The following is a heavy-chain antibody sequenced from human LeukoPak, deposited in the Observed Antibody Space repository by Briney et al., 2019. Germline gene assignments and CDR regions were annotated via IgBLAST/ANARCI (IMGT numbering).Heavy chain of an antibody. CDR3: ARYTVTNLLDY. D-gene: IGHD4-17*01. CDR2: INHSGNT. J-gene: IGHJ4*02. CDR1: GGSISSDDDY. V-gene: IGHV4-30-4*08. Sequence: PSQTLSLTCSVSGGSISSDDDYWSWIRQPPGKGLEWIGYINHSGNTYYIPSLRSRATISIDTSKIRFSLELSSVTAADTAMYYCARYTVTNLLDYWGQGTLVTVSS.